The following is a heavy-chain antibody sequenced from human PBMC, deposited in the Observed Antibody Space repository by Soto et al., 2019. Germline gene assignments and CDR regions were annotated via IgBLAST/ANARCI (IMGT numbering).Heavy chain of an antibody. V-gene: IGHV1-69*08. D-gene: IGHD3-10*01. CDR2: FVPILGLA. J-gene: IGHJ5*02. Sequence: QVQLVQSGAEVKKPGSSVKVSCKASGGTFSSYTISWVRQAPGQGLEWMGRFVPILGLAHYAQKFQGRVTITADKSTSTAYMELSSLRSDDTAVYSCARDVGSGVDPWGQGTLVTVSS. CDR1: GGTFSSYT. CDR3: ARDVGSGVDP.